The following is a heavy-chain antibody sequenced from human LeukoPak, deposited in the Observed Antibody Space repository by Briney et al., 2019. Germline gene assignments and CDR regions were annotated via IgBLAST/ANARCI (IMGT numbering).Heavy chain of an antibody. D-gene: IGHD6-6*01. CDR2: IYYSGST. J-gene: IGHJ2*01. V-gene: IGHV4-39*01. CDR1: GGSISSSSYY. Sequence: SETLSLTCTVSGGSISSSSYYWGWIRQPPGKGLEWIGNIYYSGSTYYNPSLKSRVTIFVDTSNNQFSLRLSSVTAADTAVYYCARRLYSSSALSWYFDLWGRGTLVTVSS. CDR3: ARRLYSSSALSWYFDL.